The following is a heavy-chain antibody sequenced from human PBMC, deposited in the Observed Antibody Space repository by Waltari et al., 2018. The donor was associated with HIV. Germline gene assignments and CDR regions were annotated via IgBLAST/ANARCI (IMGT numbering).Heavy chain of an antibody. D-gene: IGHD1-1*01. CDR3: ARQGLERGSHGWFDP. Sequence: GLLKPSETLSLTCAVYGGSFSGYYWSWIRQPPGKGLEWIGEINHSGSTNYNPSLKSRVTISVDTSKNQFSLKLSSVTAADTAVYYCARQGLERGSHGWFDPWGQGTLVTVSS. CDR2: INHSGST. CDR1: GGSFSGYY. V-gene: IGHV4-34*01. J-gene: IGHJ5*02.